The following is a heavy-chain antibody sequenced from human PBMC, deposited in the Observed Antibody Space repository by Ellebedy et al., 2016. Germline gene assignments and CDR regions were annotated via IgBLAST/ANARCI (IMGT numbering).Heavy chain of an antibody. D-gene: IGHD3-3*01. J-gene: IGHJ4*02. CDR1: GFTFRTYT. CDR3: ARDFRSGYPSFDY. V-gene: IGHV3-21*01. CDR2: IDGTSTYI. Sequence: GGSLRLSXVASGFTFRTYTMNWVRQAPGKGLEWVSYIDGTSTYISYADSVKGRFAISRDNAKNSVHLQMNSLRAEDSAVYYCARDFRSGYPSFDYWGQGTLVTVSS.